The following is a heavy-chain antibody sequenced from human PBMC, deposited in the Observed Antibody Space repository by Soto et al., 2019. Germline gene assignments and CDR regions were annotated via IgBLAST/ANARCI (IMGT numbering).Heavy chain of an antibody. V-gene: IGHV4-4*02. D-gene: IGHD5-12*01. CDR2: IYQSGST. CDR1: GGSSSSSNL. CDR3: ARGRKVEMATITGGNYCYYGMDV. Sequence: PSETLSLTCAVSGGSSSSSNLLSWVGQPPGNGLEWMVKIYQSGSTNYNPSLQSGVTISVDKSKNQFSLKLSSVTGADTAVYYCARGRKVEMATITGGNYCYYGMDVWDPGTTVTVSS. J-gene: IGHJ6*02.